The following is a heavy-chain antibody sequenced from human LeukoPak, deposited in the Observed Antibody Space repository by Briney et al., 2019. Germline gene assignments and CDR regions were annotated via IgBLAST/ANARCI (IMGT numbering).Heavy chain of an antibody. D-gene: IGHD4-17*01. V-gene: IGHV3-21*01. Sequence: GGSLRLSCAASGFTVSSNYMSWVRQAPGKGLEWVSSISSSSSYICYADSVKGRFTISRDNAKNSLYLQMNSLRAEDTAVYYCARDGYGDYQYYFDYWGQGTLVTVSS. CDR2: ISSSSSYI. CDR1: GFTVSSNY. CDR3: ARDGYGDYQYYFDY. J-gene: IGHJ4*02.